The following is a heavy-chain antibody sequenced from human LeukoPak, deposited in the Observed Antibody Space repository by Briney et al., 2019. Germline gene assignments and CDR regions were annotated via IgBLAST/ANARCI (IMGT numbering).Heavy chain of an antibody. J-gene: IGHJ4*02. CDR3: ARGYSYGPFDY. CDR1: GYTLTDYY. Sequence: ASVKVSCKASGYTLTDYYMHWVRQAPGQGLEWMGWINTNTGNPTYAQGFTGRFVFSLDTSVSTAYLQISSLKAEDTAVYYCARGYSYGPFDYWGQGTLVTVSS. D-gene: IGHD5-18*01. V-gene: IGHV7-4-1*02. CDR2: INTNTGNP.